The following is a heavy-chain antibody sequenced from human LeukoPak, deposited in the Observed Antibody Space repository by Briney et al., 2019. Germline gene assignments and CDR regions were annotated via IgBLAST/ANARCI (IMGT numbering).Heavy chain of an antibody. V-gene: IGHV4-34*01. D-gene: IGHD2-2*01. J-gene: IGHJ5*02. CDR3: ARGKVNCRSTSCHFDP. Sequence: SETLSLTCAVYGGSFSGYYWSWIRQPPGKGLEWIGEINHSGSTNYNPSLKSRVTISVDTSKNQFSLKLSSVTAADTAVYYCARGKVNCRSTSCHFDPWGQGTLVTVSS. CDR1: GGSFSGYY. CDR2: INHSGST.